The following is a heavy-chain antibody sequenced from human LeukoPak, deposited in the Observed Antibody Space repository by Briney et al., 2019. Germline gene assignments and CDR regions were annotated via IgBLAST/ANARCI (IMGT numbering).Heavy chain of an antibody. CDR1: GFTFSTYW. J-gene: IGHJ4*02. D-gene: IGHD3-22*01. V-gene: IGHV3-7*01. CDR3: ASSHDSSGND. CDR2: IHPEGRAK. Sequence: GGSLRLSCAASGFTFSTYWMAWVRQAPGQGLEWVANIHPEGRAKFYVDSVKGRFTISRDNAMNSLYLQMNSLRDEDTAVYYCASSHDSSGNDWGQGTRVTVSS.